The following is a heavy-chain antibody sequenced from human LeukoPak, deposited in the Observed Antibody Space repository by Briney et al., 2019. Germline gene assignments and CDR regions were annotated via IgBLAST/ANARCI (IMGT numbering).Heavy chain of an antibody. CDR2: IIPIFGTA. J-gene: IGHJ6*03. CDR1: GGTFSSYA. CDR3: ARSGTDDILTGYYYYYMDV. D-gene: IGHD3-9*01. V-gene: IGHV1-69*05. Sequence: SVTVSCKASGGTFSSYAISWVRQAPGQGLEWMGGIIPIFGTANYAQKFQGRVTITTDESTSTAYMELSSLRSEDTAVYYCARSGTDDILTGYYYYYMDVWGKGTTVTVSS.